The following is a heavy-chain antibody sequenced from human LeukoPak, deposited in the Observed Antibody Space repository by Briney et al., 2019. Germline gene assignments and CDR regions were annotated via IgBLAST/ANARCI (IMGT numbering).Heavy chain of an antibody. CDR1: GFTFSSYA. D-gene: IGHD2/OR15-2a*01. CDR2: ILYDGRTT. Sequence: GESLKISCKGSGFTFSSYAMHWVRQAPGKGLEWVAVILYDGRTTNYAESVRGRFTISRDTSENTLFLQMNNLRPEDTAIYYCAREIRGSAFSFDYWGQGTLVTVSS. CDR3: AREIRGSAFSFDY. V-gene: IGHV3-30*04. J-gene: IGHJ4*02.